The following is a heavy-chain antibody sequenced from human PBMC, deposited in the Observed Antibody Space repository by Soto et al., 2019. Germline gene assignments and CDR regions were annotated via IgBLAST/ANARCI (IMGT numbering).Heavy chain of an antibody. V-gene: IGHV4-61*08. Sequence: PSETLSLTCTVSSGSISSGGYSWSWIRQPPGKGLEWIGYIYYSGSTNYNPSLKSRVTISVDTSKNQFSLKLSSVTAADTAVYYCGRTDPYYDILTAYFDYWGQGTLVTVSS. CDR3: GRTDPYYDILTAYFDY. D-gene: IGHD3-9*01. CDR1: SGSISSGGYS. CDR2: IYYSGST. J-gene: IGHJ4*02.